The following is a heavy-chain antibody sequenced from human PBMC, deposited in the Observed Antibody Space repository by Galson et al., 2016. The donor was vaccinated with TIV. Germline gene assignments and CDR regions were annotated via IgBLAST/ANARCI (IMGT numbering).Heavy chain of an antibody. Sequence: SLRLSCAASGFTVSSNYMNWVRQAPGKGLEWVTYISSSSLSIYYADSVKGRFTISRDNANNALYLQMNSLRAEDTAVYYCARSLAAVHYYGMDVWGQGTTVTVSS. V-gene: IGHV3-48*01. CDR2: ISSSSLSI. CDR1: GFTVSSNY. CDR3: ARSLAAVHYYGMDV. J-gene: IGHJ6*02. D-gene: IGHD6-13*01.